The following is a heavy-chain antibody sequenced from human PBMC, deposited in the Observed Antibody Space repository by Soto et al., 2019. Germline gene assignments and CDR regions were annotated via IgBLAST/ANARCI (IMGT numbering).Heavy chain of an antibody. V-gene: IGHV4-59*01. CDR2: IYYSGST. Sequence: QVQLQESGPGLVKPSETLSLTCTVSGGSISTYYWSWIRQPPGKGLEWIGYIYYSGSTNYNPSLKSRVTISVDTSKNQVSLKLSSVTAADTAVYYCARGRGYNYGYNFDYWGQGTLVTVSS. J-gene: IGHJ4*02. CDR3: ARGRGYNYGYNFDY. CDR1: GGSISTYY. D-gene: IGHD5-18*01.